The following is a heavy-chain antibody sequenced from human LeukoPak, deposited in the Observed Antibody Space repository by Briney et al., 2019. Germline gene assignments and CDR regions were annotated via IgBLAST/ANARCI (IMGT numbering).Heavy chain of an antibody. D-gene: IGHD2-15*01. V-gene: IGHV4-34*01. Sequence: PSETLSLTCAVYGGSFSDYYWNWIRQPPGKGLEWIGEINHSGITNCNPSLKSRVTISVGTSKNQFSLKLSSVTAADTAVYYCARLLGDCSGGSCPYGMDVWGQGTTVTVSS. CDR1: GGSFSDYY. J-gene: IGHJ6*02. CDR3: ARLLGDCSGGSCPYGMDV. CDR2: INHSGIT.